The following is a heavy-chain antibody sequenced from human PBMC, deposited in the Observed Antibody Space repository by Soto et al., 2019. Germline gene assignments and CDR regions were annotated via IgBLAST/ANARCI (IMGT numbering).Heavy chain of an antibody. V-gene: IGHV3-74*01. CDR2: ISPGGSTT. CDR3: TRVISGSSGLFDY. D-gene: IGHD1-26*01. Sequence: EVQLVEAGGDLVQPGGSLRLSCVASGFTISNYWMHWVRQAPGKGLIWVSRISPGGSTTNYADSVKGRFTISRDNAKNTLYLQMDSLRAEDTALYYCTRVISGSSGLFDYWGQGTLVTVSS. J-gene: IGHJ4*02. CDR1: GFTISNYW.